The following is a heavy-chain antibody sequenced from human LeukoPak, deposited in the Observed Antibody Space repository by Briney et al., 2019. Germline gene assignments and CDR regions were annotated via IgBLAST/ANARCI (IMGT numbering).Heavy chain of an antibody. V-gene: IGHV3-7*05. J-gene: IGHJ4*02. CDR2: IDQDGSGK. D-gene: IGHD3-22*01. Sequence: GGSLILSCAASGFYLYTSFMTWVRQAPGKGLEWVATIDQDGSGKYYADSVKGRFTISRDNSNNTLYLQMNSLRAEDTAVYYCAKDSHDSSGYSYYFDSWGQGTLVTVSS. CDR1: GFYLYTSF. CDR3: AKDSHDSSGYSYYFDS.